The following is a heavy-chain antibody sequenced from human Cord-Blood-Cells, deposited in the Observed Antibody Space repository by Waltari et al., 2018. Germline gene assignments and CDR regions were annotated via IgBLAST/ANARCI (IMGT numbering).Heavy chain of an antibody. CDR3: ARAQVVVVPAAIFHYYYGMDV. Sequence: QVQLVQSGAEVKKPGSSVKVSCKASGGTFSSYAISWVRQAPGQGLEWMGGIIPIVGTANYARKFQGRVTITADESTSTAYMELSSLRSEDTAVDYCARAQVVVVPAAIFHYYYGMDVWGQGTTVTVSS. V-gene: IGHV1-69*12. CDR2: IIPIVGTA. D-gene: IGHD2-2*01. J-gene: IGHJ6*02. CDR1: GGTFSSYA.